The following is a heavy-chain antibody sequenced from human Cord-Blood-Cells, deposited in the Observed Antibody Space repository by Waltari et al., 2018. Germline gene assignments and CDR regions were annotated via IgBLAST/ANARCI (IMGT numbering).Heavy chain of an antibody. Sequence: QVQLQESGPGLVKPSETLSLTCAVSGYSISSGYYWGWIRQPPGKGLAWIGSIYHSGSTDSNPSLRSRVTISVDTSKNQFSLKLSSVPAADTAVYYCAREGGTVAGPFDYWGQGTLVTVSS. CDR3: AREGGTVAGPFDY. J-gene: IGHJ4*02. CDR1: GYSISSGYY. D-gene: IGHD6-19*01. CDR2: IYHSGST. V-gene: IGHV4-38-2*02.